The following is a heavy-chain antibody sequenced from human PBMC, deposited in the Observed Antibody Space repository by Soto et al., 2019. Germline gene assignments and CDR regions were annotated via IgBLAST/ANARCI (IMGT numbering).Heavy chain of an antibody. J-gene: IGHJ6*03. D-gene: IGHD2-2*01. Sequence: PSETLSLTCAVYGGSFSGYDWSWIRPPPGKGLEWIGEINHSGSTNYNPSLKSRVTISVDTSKNQFSLKLSSVTAADTAVYYCASSRVVVVPAATDYYYYMGVWGKGTTVTVSS. CDR2: INHSGST. CDR3: ASSRVVVVPAATDYYYYMGV. V-gene: IGHV4-34*01. CDR1: GGSFSGYD.